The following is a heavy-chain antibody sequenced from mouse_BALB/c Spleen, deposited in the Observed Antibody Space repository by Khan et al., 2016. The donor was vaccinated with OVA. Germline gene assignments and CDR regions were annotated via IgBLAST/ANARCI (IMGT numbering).Heavy chain of an antibody. J-gene: IGHJ4*01. Sequence: QSGPELKKPGETVQISCKASGFTFTNYGMNWVKQAPGKGLKWMGWINTYTGEPTFADDFKGRFAFSLETSASTAYLQINSLKNEDTATXFFARVGYNGTMDCWGQGTSVTVSS. V-gene: IGHV9-3-1*01. CDR1: GFTFTNYG. D-gene: IGHD2-14*01. CDR3: ARVGYNGTMDC. CDR2: INTYTGEP.